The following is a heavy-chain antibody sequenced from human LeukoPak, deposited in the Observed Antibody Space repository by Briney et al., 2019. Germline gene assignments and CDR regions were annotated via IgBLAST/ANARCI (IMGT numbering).Heavy chain of an antibody. J-gene: IGHJ4*02. V-gene: IGHV4-39*01. CDR3: ARQADFALVEMATIMFDY. D-gene: IGHD5-24*01. CDR2: LYHTGST. Sequence: PSETLSLTCTVSGGSISTSSYYWGWIRQPPGKELEWIGSLYHTGSTYYNPSLKSRVNISVDTSKNQFSLKLNSVTAADTAVYYCARQADFALVEMATIMFDYWGQGTLVTVSS. CDR1: GGSISTSSYY.